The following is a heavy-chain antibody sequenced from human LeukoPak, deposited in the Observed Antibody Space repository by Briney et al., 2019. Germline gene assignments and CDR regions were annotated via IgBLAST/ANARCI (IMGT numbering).Heavy chain of an antibody. CDR1: GGTFSSYA. D-gene: IGHD3-22*01. CDR2: IIPILGIA. V-gene: IGHV1-69*04. CDR3: ARVASSDYLDAFDI. J-gene: IGHJ3*02. Sequence: GASVKVSCKASGGTFSSYAISWVRQAPGQGLEWMGRIIPILGIANYAQKFQGRVTITADKSTSTAYMELRSLRSDDTAVYYCARVASSDYLDAFDIWGQGTMVTVSS.